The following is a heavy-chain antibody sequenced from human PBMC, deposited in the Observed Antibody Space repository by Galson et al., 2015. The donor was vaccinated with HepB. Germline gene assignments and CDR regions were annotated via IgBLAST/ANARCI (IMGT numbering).Heavy chain of an antibody. CDR1: GYTFTSYY. V-gene: IGHV1-46*01. Sequence: SVKASCKASGYTFTSYYMHWVRQAPGQGLEWMGIINPSGGSTSYAQKFQGRVTMTRDTSTSTVYMELSSLRSEDTAVYYCARDNTERYYYDSSGHYYYYMDVWGKGTTVTVSS. J-gene: IGHJ6*03. D-gene: IGHD3-22*01. CDR3: ARDNTERYYYDSSGHYYYYMDV. CDR2: INPSGGST.